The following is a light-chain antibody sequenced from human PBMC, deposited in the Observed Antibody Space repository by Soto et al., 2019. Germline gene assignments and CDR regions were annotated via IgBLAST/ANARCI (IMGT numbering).Light chain of an antibody. CDR3: QQFGSLGT. CDR1: QTVSSSF. CDR2: DAS. J-gene: IGKJ1*01. Sequence: EVVLTQSPGTLSLSPGERATLSCRTSQTVSSSFLAWYQQKPGQAPRLLMFDASNRATDIPDRFSGSGSGIDFTLTIGRLEPEDFAVYYCQQFGSLGTFGQGTKVEIK. V-gene: IGKV3-20*01.